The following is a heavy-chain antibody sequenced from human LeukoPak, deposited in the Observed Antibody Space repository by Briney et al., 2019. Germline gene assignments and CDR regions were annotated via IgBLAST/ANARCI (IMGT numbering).Heavy chain of an antibody. V-gene: IGHV1-2*02. J-gene: IGHJ5*02. D-gene: IGHD3-22*01. CDR3: ARDVGQDNSGYRGWFDP. CDR2: FNSNSGGT. CDR1: GYTFTDCN. Sequence: ASVKVSCKSSGYTFTDCNMHWVRQAPGQGLEWMGWFNSNSGGTKYAQKFQGRVTMTRDTSVSTAYMELSRLRSDDTAVYYCARDVGQDNSGYRGWFDPWGQGTLVTVSS.